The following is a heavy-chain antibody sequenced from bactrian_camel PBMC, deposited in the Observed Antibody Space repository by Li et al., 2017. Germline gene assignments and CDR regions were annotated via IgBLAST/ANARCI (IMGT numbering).Heavy chain of an antibody. D-gene: IGHD3*01. CDR3: AADSPTARADVRTLYAMY. CDR2: INSGGGTT. V-gene: IGHV3S1*01. Sequence: HVQLVESGGGLVQPGGSLRLSCAASGFTFSSYWMYWVRQAPGKGLEWVSAINSGGGTTYYADSVKGRFTISKANAKDTLYLQMNNLKPEDTAVYYCAADSPTARADVRTLYAMYLGQGTQVTVS. J-gene: IGHJ4*01. CDR1: GFTFSSYW.